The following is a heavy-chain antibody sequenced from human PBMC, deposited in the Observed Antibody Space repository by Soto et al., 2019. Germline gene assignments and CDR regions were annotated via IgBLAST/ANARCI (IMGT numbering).Heavy chain of an antibody. CDR1: GFTFSTYA. Sequence: EVQLLESGGGLVQPGGSQRLSCAASGFTFSTYAMSWVRQAPGKGLEWVSVISGSGGNTYYADSVKGRFTISRDNSKNTLYLQMNSLRAEDTAVYYCAPQWVISEGDAFDIWGQGTMVTVSS. D-gene: IGHD3-22*01. CDR2: ISGSGGNT. J-gene: IGHJ3*02. CDR3: APQWVISEGDAFDI. V-gene: IGHV3-23*01.